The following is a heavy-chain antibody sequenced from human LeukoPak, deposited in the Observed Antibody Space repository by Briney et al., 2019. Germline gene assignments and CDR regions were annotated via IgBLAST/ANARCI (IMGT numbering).Heavy chain of an antibody. CDR2: INKDGSVQ. CDR3: ARDFAQILGAFDI. CDR1: GFTFSSYW. Sequence: GGSLRLSCAASGFTFSSYWMTWVRQAPGKGLEWVANINKDGSVQNYVDSVKGRFTISRDNAKNSVYLQMNSLRAADTAVYYCARDFAQILGAFDIWGQGTMVTVSS. V-gene: IGHV3-7*03. J-gene: IGHJ3*02. D-gene: IGHD3-3*01.